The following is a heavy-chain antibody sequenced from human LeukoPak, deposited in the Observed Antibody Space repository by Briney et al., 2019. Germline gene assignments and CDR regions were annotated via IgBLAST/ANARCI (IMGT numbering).Heavy chain of an antibody. D-gene: IGHD3-16*02. CDR3: ARGDYVWGSYRSRPTGAFDI. CDR2: INHSGST. CDR1: GGSISSYY. Sequence: SETLSLTCTVSGGSISSYYWSWIRQPPGKGLEWIGEINHSGSTNYNPSLKSRVTISVDTSKNQFSLKLSSVTAADTAVYYCARGDYVWGSYRSRPTGAFDIWGQGTMVTVSS. V-gene: IGHV4-34*01. J-gene: IGHJ3*02.